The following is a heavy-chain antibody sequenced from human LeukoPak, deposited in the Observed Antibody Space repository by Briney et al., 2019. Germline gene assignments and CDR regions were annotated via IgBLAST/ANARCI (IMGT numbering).Heavy chain of an antibody. D-gene: IGHD2-2*01. V-gene: IGHV3-7*01. J-gene: IGHJ3*02. CDR1: GFTFSSYA. Sequence: GGSLRLSCAASGFTFSSYAMSWVRQAPGKGLEWVANIKQDGSEKYYVDSVKGRFTISRDNAKNSLYLQMNSLRAEDTAVYYCAREGPDIVVVPASAFDIWGQGTMVTVSS. CDR3: AREGPDIVVVPASAFDI. CDR2: IKQDGSEK.